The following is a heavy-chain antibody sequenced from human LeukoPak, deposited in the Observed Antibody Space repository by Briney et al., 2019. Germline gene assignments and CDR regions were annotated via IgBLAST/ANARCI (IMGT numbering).Heavy chain of an antibody. Sequence: GGSLRLSCAASGFTFSSYAMSWVRQAPGKGLEWVSAISGSGGSTYYADSVKGRFTISRDNSKNTLYLQMDSLRGEDTAVYYCAKDFRIGYSAHFDYWGQGALVTVSS. CDR1: GFTFSSYA. CDR3: AKDFRIGYSAHFDY. D-gene: IGHD2-21*01. V-gene: IGHV3-23*01. CDR2: ISGSGGST. J-gene: IGHJ4*02.